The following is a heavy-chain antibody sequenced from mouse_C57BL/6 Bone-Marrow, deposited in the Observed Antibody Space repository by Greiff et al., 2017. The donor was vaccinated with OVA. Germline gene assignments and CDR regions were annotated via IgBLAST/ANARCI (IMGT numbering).Heavy chain of an antibody. V-gene: IGHV1-59*01. CDR1: GYTFTSYW. D-gene: IGHD1-1*01. Sequence: QVQLQQPGAELVRPGTSVKLSCKASGYTFTSYWMHCVKQRPGQGLEWIGVIDPSDSYTNYNQKFKGKATLTVDTSSSTAYMQLSSLTSEDSAVYYCARERGSSYLYYFDYWGQGTTLTVSS. CDR3: ARERGSSYLYYFDY. CDR2: IDPSDSYT. J-gene: IGHJ2*01.